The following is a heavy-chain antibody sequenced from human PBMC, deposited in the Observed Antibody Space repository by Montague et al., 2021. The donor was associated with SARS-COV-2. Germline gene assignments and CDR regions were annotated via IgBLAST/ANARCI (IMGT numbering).Heavy chain of an antibody. CDR2: IYSGGST. V-gene: IGHV3-66*01. J-gene: IGHJ4*02. D-gene: IGHD6-13*01. CDR3: ARDLGGAAAGNFDY. Sequence: SLRLSCAASVFTVSSNYMIWVRQAPGKGLEWVSVIYSGGSTYYADSVKGRFTISRDDSKNTLYLQMNSLRAGDTAVYYCARDLGGAAAGNFDYWGQGTLVTVSP. CDR1: VFTVSSNY.